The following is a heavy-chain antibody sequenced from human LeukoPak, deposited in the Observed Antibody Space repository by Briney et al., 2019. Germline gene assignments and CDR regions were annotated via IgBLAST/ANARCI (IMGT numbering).Heavy chain of an antibody. D-gene: IGHD3-10*01. CDR2: ISSSGSYI. CDR1: GFTVNRAW. V-gene: IGHV3-21*01. J-gene: IGHJ4*02. CDR3: ARDRGSQLKGGFDY. Sequence: MTGGSLRLSCAASGFTVNRAWVSWVRQAPGKGLEWVSSISSSGSYIYYTDSVKGRFTISRDNAKNSLYLQMNSLRAEDTAVYYCARDRGSQLKGGFDYWGQGTLVPVSS.